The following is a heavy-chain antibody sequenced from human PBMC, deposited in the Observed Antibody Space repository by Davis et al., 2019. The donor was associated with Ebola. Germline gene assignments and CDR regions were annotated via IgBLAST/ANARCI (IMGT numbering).Heavy chain of an antibody. Sequence: GESLKISCAASGFTFSSYDMHWVRQATGKGLEWVSAIGTAGDTYYPGSVKGRFTISRENAKNSLYLQMNSLRAEDTAVYYCARGRGGYSGSYLDAFDIWGQGTMVTVSS. J-gene: IGHJ3*02. V-gene: IGHV3-13*01. CDR1: GFTFSSYD. CDR3: ARGRGGYSGSYLDAFDI. D-gene: IGHD1-26*01. CDR2: IGTAGDT.